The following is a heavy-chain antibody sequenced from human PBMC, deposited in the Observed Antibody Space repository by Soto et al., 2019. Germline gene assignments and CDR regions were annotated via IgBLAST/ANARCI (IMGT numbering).Heavy chain of an antibody. D-gene: IGHD4-4*01. CDR3: AKDSNKYSSSLRGRYFDY. Sequence: EVQLLESGGGLGQRGGSLRLSCAASGFPFSSYVMAWVRQAPGKGLEWVSGISGGGSNTFYADSVKGRFTISRDNSKNPLILQMNRLRAEDTAVYYCAKDSNKYSSSLRGRYFDYWGQGIGVTVSS. J-gene: IGHJ4*02. CDR1: GFPFSSYV. CDR2: ISGGGSNT. V-gene: IGHV3-23*01.